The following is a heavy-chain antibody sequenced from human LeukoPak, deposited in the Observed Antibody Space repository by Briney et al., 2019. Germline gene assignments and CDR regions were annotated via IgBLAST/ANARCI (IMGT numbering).Heavy chain of an antibody. CDR1: GFTLSSYN. CDR2: ISWRNIDI. Sequence: GGSLRLSCAASGFTLSSYNMKWVRQARGKGREWVSSISWRNIDIEYADSVKGRFTISRDNAKKSLYLQMNNLRVEDTAVYYCAREPTKDAFDIWGQGTMVTVSS. CDR3: AREPTKDAFDI. V-gene: IGHV3-21*01. J-gene: IGHJ3*02.